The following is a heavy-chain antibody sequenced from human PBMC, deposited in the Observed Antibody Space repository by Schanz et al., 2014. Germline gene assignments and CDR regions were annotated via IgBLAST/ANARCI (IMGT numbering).Heavy chain of an antibody. CDR2: ISGSGAST. D-gene: IGHD3-10*01. CDR1: GFTFDDYA. Sequence: EVQLVESGGGVVRPGGSLRLSCAASGFTFDDYAMSWVRQAPGKGLEWVSAISGSGASTYYADSVKGRFTISRDNSKNTLYLQMNSLRAEDTAVYYCAKDQGSYGSGSYSYFDYWGQGTLATVSS. CDR3: AKDQGSYGSGSYSYFDY. J-gene: IGHJ4*02. V-gene: IGHV3-23*04.